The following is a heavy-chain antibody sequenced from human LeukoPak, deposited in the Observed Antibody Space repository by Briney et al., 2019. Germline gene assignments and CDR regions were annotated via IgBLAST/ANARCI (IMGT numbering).Heavy chain of an antibody. CDR1: GLTVSSNC. V-gene: IGHV3-53*01. D-gene: IGHD3-22*01. CDR2: IYSGGNT. CDR3: ARRAGDYSHPYDY. Sequence: RGGSLRLSCAASGLTVSSNCMSWVRHAPGKGLEWVSFIYSGGNTYYADSVKGRFTISRDNSKNTVHLQMNSLRAEDTAMYYCARRAGDYSHPYDYWGQGTLVTVSS. J-gene: IGHJ4*02.